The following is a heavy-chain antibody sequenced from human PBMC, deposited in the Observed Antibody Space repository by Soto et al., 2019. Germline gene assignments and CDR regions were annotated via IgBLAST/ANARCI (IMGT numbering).Heavy chain of an antibody. CDR2: IYYSGST. D-gene: IGHD3-10*01. Sequence: SETLSLTCTVSGGSISSGGYYWSWIRQHPGKGLEWIGYIYYSGSTYYNPSLKSRVTISVDTSKNQFSLKLSSVTAADTAVYYCARAIWFGEIYYFDYWCQGTLVTVSS. CDR1: GGSISSGGYY. V-gene: IGHV4-31*03. CDR3: ARAIWFGEIYYFDY. J-gene: IGHJ4*02.